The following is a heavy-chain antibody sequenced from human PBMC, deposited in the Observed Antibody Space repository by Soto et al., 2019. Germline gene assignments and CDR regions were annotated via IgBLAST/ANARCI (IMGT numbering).Heavy chain of an antibody. V-gene: IGHV4-31*01. D-gene: IGHD3-16*02. CDR1: GGSISSGTYY. Sequence: QVQLQESGPGLVKPSQTLSLTCTLSGGSISSGTYYWSWIRPHPGKGLEWIGYIYYSGSTNYNPTLKKLVTISLEASNNHFSLKLSSVAAAYTAVFYCARMGFHLGELSRNWFDPWGQGTMVTVSS. J-gene: IGHJ5*02. CDR3: ARMGFHLGELSRNWFDP. CDR2: IYYSGST.